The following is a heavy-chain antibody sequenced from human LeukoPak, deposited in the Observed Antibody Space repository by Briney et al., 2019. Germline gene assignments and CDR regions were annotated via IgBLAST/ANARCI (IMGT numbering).Heavy chain of an antibody. V-gene: IGHV4-34*01. CDR2: INHSGST. J-gene: IGHJ6*02. Sequence: SETLSLTCAVYGGSFSGYYWSSIRQPPGKGLEWIGEINHSGSTNYNPSLKSRVTISVGTSKNQFSLKLSSVTAADTAVYYCARGRSGWYAYYYYYGMDVWGQGTTVTVSS. D-gene: IGHD6-19*01. CDR3: ARGRSGWYAYYYYYGMDV. CDR1: GGSFSGYY.